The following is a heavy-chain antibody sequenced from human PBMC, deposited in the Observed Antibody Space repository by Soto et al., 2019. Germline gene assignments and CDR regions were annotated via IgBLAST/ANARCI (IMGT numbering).Heavy chain of an antibody. Sequence: SVKVSCKASGGTFSSYAISWVRQAPGQGLEWMGGIIPIFGTANYAQKFQGRVTITADKSTSTAYMELSSLRSEDTAVYYCARETDDFGVVNKYYYYYYGMDVWGQGTTVTVSS. J-gene: IGHJ6*02. V-gene: IGHV1-69*06. CDR2: IIPIFGTA. D-gene: IGHD3-3*01. CDR3: ARETDDFGVVNKYYYYYYGMDV. CDR1: GGTFSSYA.